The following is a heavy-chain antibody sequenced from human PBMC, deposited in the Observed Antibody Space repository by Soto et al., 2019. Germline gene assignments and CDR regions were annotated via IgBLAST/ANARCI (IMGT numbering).Heavy chain of an antibody. CDR2: ISYDGSNK. Sequence: QVQLVESGGGVVQPGRSLRLSCAASGFTFSSYGMHWVRQAPGKGLEWVAVISYDGSNKYYADSVKGRFTISRDNSKYTLXXQXNXXRAEDTAVYYCAKDLHIVLVPAAMGEDYYYYGMDVWGQGTTVTVSS. V-gene: IGHV3-30*18. CDR1: GFTFSSYG. J-gene: IGHJ6*02. D-gene: IGHD2-2*01. CDR3: AKDLHIVLVPAAMGEDYYYYGMDV.